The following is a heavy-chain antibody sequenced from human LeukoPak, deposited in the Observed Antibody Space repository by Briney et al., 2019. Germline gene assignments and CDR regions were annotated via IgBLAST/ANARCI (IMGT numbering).Heavy chain of an antibody. Sequence: GASVKVSCRASGYTFTIYYMNSVRQAPGQGLEWMGIIKPSGGSTSYAQKFQRRVTMTRDTSTSTVYRELSSLRSEDTAVYYCARGAGVLWFGELSNWFDPWGQGTLVTVSS. D-gene: IGHD3-10*01. J-gene: IGHJ5*02. CDR2: IKPSGGST. CDR3: ARGAGVLWFGELSNWFDP. V-gene: IGHV1-46*01. CDR1: GYTFTIYY.